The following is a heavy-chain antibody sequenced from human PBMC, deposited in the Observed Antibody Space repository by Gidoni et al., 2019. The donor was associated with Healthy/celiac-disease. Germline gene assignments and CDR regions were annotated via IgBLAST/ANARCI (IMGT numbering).Heavy chain of an antibody. D-gene: IGHD6-6*01. CDR1: GFTFSSYA. Sequence: EVQLLESGGGLVQPGGSLRLSCAASGFTFSSYAMSWVRPAPGKGLAWVSAISGSGGSTYYADSVKGRFTISRDNSKNTLYLQMNSLRAEDTAVYYCAKVYGSSSGGDYFDYWGQGTLVTVSS. J-gene: IGHJ4*02. CDR3: AKVYGSSSGGDYFDY. CDR2: ISGSGGST. V-gene: IGHV3-23*01.